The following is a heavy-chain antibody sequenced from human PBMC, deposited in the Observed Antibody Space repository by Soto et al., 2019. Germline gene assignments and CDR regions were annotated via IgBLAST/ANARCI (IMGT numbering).Heavy chain of an antibody. V-gene: IGHV3-30*18. J-gene: IGHJ6*02. CDR3: AKQWLGGYYGMDV. Sequence: GGSLKLSCAASGFTFSSYCIHWVRQAPGKGLEWVAVISYDGSNKYYADSVKGRFTISRDNSNNTLYLQMNSLRAEDTAVYYCAKQWLGGYYGMDVWGQGTTVTVSS. D-gene: IGHD6-19*01. CDR2: ISYDGSNK. CDR1: GFTFSSYC.